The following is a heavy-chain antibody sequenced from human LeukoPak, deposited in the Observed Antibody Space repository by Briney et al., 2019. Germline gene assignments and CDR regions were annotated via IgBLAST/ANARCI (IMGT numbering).Heavy chain of an antibody. V-gene: IGHV3-23*01. D-gene: IGHD3-10*01. CDR3: AKDPPHYYGSGSYYTEIDY. CDR1: GFTFSSYA. CDR2: ISGSGGST. Sequence: GGSLRLSCAASGFTFSSYAMSWVRQAPGKGLEWVSAISGSGGSTYYADSVKGRFTISRDNSKNTLYLQMNSLRAEDTAVYYCAKDPPHYYGSGSYYTEIDYWGQGTLVTVSS. J-gene: IGHJ4*02.